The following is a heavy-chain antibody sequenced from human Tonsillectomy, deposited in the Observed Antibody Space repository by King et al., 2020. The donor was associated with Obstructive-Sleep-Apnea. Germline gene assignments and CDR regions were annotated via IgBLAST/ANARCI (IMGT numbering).Heavy chain of an antibody. J-gene: IGHJ5*02. CDR2: IYHSGIT. CDR1: GYSINSGYY. V-gene: IGHV4-38-2*02. Sequence: QLQESGPGLVKPSETLSLTCTVSGYSINSGYYWGWIRQPPGKGLEWIGSIYHSGITYYNPSLKSLVTISVETSKNQFSLNLSSVTAAETAVYYCARVVVRAAINWFDPWGQGTLVTVSS. D-gene: IGHD2-2*01. CDR3: ARVVVRAAINWFDP.